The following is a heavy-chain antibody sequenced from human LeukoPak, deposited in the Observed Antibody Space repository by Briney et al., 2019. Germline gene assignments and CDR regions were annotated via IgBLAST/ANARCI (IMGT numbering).Heavy chain of an antibody. V-gene: IGHV3-48*03. Sequence: PGGSLRLSCAASGFTFSSYEMNWVRQAPGKGLEWASYISSSGSAIHYTDSVKGRFTISRDNVKNSLYLQMNSLRVEDTAVYYCARETTVATGDFDYWGQGTLVTVSS. D-gene: IGHD4-23*01. CDR1: GFTFSSYE. J-gene: IGHJ4*02. CDR3: ARETTVATGDFDY. CDR2: ISSSGSAI.